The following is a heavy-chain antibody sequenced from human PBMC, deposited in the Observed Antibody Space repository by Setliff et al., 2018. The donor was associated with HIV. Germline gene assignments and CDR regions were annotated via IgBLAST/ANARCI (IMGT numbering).Heavy chain of an antibody. CDR1: GYSFTSYW. CDR3: ARHSGEQQLVHTIPRPYYMDV. Sequence: GESLKISCKGSGYSFTSYWIGWVRQMPGKGLEWMGSIYPGDSDTRYSPPFQGQVTISADKSISTAYLPWSSLKASDTAMYYCARHSGEQQLVHTIPRPYYMDVWGKGTTVTVSS. V-gene: IGHV5-51*01. CDR2: IYPGDSDT. D-gene: IGHD6-13*01. J-gene: IGHJ6*03.